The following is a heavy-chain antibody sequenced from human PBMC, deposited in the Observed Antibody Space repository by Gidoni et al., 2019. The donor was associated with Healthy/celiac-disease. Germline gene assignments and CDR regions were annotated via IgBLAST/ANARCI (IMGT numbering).Heavy chain of an antibody. J-gene: IGHJ4*02. V-gene: IGHV3-9*01. D-gene: IGHD6-13*01. Sequence: IGYADSVKGRFTISRDNAKNSLYLQMNSLRAEDTALYYCAKVHSSIAAAGTHAGYFDYWGQGTLVTVSS. CDR3: AKVHSSIAAAGTHAGYFDY. CDR2: I.